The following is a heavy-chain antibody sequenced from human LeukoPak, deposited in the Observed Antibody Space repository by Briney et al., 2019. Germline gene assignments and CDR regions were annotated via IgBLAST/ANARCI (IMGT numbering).Heavy chain of an antibody. V-gene: IGHV3-15*01. CDR1: GFTFSNAW. D-gene: IGHD3-9*01. CDR3: TTEVYDILTGYYPPSFWFDP. CDR2: IKSKTDGGTT. Sequence: GGSLRLSCAASGFTFSNAWMSWVRQAPGKGLEWVGRIKSKTDGGTTDYAAPVKGRFTISRDNSKNTLYLQMNSLKTEDTAVYYCTTEVYDILTGYYPPSFWFDPWGQGTLVTVSS. J-gene: IGHJ5*02.